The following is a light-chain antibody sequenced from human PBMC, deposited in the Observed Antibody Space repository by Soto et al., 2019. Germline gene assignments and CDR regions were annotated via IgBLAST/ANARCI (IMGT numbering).Light chain of an antibody. J-gene: IGKJ1*01. CDR2: AAS. Sequence: DIQMTQSPSSLSSSVGGRVTSTFPASQGISTHLNWHEKTTGKAPKLLIYAASSLHSGVPSRFSGSGSETDFTLTISSLQPEDLATDSCQQSYSTTWTFGQGTKVDIK. CDR3: QQSYSTTWT. V-gene: IGKV1-39*01. CDR1: QGISTH.